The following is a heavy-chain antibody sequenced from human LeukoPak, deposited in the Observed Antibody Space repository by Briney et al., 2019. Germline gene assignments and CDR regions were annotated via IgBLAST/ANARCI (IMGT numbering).Heavy chain of an antibody. D-gene: IGHD3-22*01. CDR3: AKEKYYYDTSVYYPGDFVDY. CDR2: ISVSGGTT. J-gene: IGHJ4*02. Sequence: PGGSLRLSCAASGFTFSSYAMNWVRQAPGKGLGWVSTISVSGGTTYYADSVEGRFTISRDNSKNMVYLQMNSLRAEDTAVYYCAKEKYYYDTSVYYPGDFVDYWGQGTLVTVSS. CDR1: GFTFSSYA. V-gene: IGHV3-23*01.